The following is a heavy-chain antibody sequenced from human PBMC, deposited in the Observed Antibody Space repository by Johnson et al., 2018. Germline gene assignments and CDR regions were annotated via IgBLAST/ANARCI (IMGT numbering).Heavy chain of an antibody. CDR1: GFTFDDYD. CDR3: AKEYSSGWYPDAFDI. V-gene: IGHV3-9*01. D-gene: IGHD6-19*01. J-gene: IGHJ3*02. Sequence: EVQLVESGGALVQPGRSLRLSCVASGFTFDDYDMHWVRQAPGKGLEWVSGITWNSVTITYAASVRGRFTISRDNAKNSLYLQMNSLRTEDTAFYYCAKEYSSGWYPDAFDIWGQGTMVTVSS. CDR2: ITWNSVTI.